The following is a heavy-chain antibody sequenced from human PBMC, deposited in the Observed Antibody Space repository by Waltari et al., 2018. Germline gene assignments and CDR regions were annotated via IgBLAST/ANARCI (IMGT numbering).Heavy chain of an antibody. CDR3: ARGLVVVAATPTGRWFDP. J-gene: IGHJ5*02. Sequence: QVQLQQWGAGLLKPSETLSLTCAVYGGSFSGYYWSWIRQHPGTGLEWIGEINHSGSINYTPALKCRVTISVYTSKNQFSLKLSSVTAADTAVYYCARGLVVVAATPTGRWFDPWGQGTLVTVSS. V-gene: IGHV4-34*01. D-gene: IGHD2-15*01. CDR1: GGSFSGYY. CDR2: INHSGSI.